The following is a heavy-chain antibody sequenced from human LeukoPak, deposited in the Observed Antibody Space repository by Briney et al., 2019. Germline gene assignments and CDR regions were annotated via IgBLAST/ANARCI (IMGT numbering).Heavy chain of an antibody. V-gene: IGHV1-2*04. Sequence: ASVKVSCKASGYTFTGYYMHWVRQAPGQGLEWMGWINPNSGGTNYAQKFQGWVTMTRDTSISTAYMELSRLSSDDTAVYYCARASITMVRGVIIRDYYGMDVWGKGTTVTVSS. CDR3: ARASITMVRGVIIRDYYGMDV. D-gene: IGHD3-10*01. CDR1: GYTFTGYY. J-gene: IGHJ6*04. CDR2: INPNSGGT.